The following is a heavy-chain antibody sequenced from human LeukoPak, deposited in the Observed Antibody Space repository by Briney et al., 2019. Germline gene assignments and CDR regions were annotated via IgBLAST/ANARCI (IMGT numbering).Heavy chain of an antibody. CDR2: IKQDGGEK. V-gene: IGHV3-7*05. CDR3: ARDVGYDSSGSYPYYFDY. CDR1: RITFSSYW. D-gene: IGHD3-22*01. Sequence: GGSLRLSCAASRITFSSYWMTWVRQAPGKGQKWVSNIKQDGGEKHYVDSVQGRFAISRDNAKNSLYLKMNNLRAEDTAVYYCARDVGYDSSGSYPYYFDYWGLGTLVTVSS. J-gene: IGHJ4*02.